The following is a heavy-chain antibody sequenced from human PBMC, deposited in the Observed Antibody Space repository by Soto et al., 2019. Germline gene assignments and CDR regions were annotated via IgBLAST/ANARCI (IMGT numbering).Heavy chain of an antibody. CDR2: ITGSGDSA. CDR3: AKGRGTNYYYHMDV. Sequence: EVQLLESGGGLVQPGGSLRLSCAASGFTFNNYAISWVRQAPGKGLEWVSTITGSGDSAYYADSVKGRFIISRDISRNTLYMQVHSLGAEDSAIYYCAKGRGTNYYYHMDVWGGGTTVTVSS. D-gene: IGHD1-26*01. J-gene: IGHJ6*03. V-gene: IGHV3-23*01. CDR1: GFTFNNYA.